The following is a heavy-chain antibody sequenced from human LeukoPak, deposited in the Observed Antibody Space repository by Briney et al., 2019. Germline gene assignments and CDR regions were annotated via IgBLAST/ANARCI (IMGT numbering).Heavy chain of an antibody. D-gene: IGHD4-17*01. CDR3: ARASHDYGDYSHFDY. Sequence: PSETLSLTCAVYGGSFSGYYWSWIRQPPGKGLEWIGYIYYSGSTNYNPSLKSRVTISVDTSKNQFLLKLSSVTAADTAVYYCARASHDYGDYSHFDYWGQGTLVTVSS. CDR2: IYYSGST. J-gene: IGHJ4*02. V-gene: IGHV4-59*01. CDR1: GGSFSGYY.